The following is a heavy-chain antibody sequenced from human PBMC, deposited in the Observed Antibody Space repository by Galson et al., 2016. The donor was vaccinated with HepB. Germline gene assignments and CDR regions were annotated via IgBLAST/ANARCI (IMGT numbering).Heavy chain of an antibody. V-gene: IGHV3-30*18. J-gene: IGHJ6*02. Sequence: SLRLSCAASGFNFSTYGMHWVRQAPGKGLEWVALISYDRYEKYYGDSVKGRFTISRDNSESTLYLQVNSLRHDDTALYYCGKVIPNYNFYYGVDVWGQGTTVIVSS. CDR1: GFNFSTYG. CDR2: ISYDRYEK. D-gene: IGHD2-2*02. CDR3: GKVIPNYNFYYGVDV.